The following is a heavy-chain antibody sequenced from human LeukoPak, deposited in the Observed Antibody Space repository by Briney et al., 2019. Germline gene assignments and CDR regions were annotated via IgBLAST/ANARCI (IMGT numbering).Heavy chain of an antibody. CDR2: INTNTGNP. V-gene: IGHV7-4-1*02. CDR3: ARDRGSSWPEYFDY. Sequence: ASVKVSCKASGYTFTSNALGWVRQAPGQGLEWMGWINTNTGNPTYAQGFTGRFVFSLDTSVSTAYLQISSLKAEDTAVYYCARDRGSSWPEYFDYWGQGTLVTVSS. D-gene: IGHD6-13*01. CDR1: GYTFTSNA. J-gene: IGHJ4*02.